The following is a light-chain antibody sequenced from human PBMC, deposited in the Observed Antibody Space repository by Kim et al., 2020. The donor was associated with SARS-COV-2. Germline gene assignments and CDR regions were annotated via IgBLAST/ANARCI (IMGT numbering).Light chain of an antibody. CDR1: SSNSGAGYD. Sequence: QLVTISCTGSSSNSGAGYDVHWYQQLPGTAPKLLIYGNSNRPSGVPDRFSGSKSGTSASLAITGLQAEDEADYYCQSYDSSLSGSVFGGGTQLTVL. J-gene: IGLJ2*01. V-gene: IGLV1-40*01. CDR3: QSYDSSLSGSV. CDR2: GNS.